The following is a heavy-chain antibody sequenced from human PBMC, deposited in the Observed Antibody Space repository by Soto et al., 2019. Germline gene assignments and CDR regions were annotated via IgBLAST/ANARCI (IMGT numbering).Heavy chain of an antibody. Sequence: EVQLVESGGGLVKPGGSLRLSCAASGFTFSNAWMSWVRQAPGKGLEWVGRIKSKTDGGTTDYAAPVKGRFTISRDDSKNTLYLQMNSLKTEDTAVYYCTTLTPYIWGSLDYYCMDVWGKGTTVTVSS. J-gene: IGHJ6*03. D-gene: IGHD3-16*01. V-gene: IGHV3-15*01. CDR1: GFTFSNAW. CDR3: TTLTPYIWGSLDYYCMDV. CDR2: IKSKTDGGTT.